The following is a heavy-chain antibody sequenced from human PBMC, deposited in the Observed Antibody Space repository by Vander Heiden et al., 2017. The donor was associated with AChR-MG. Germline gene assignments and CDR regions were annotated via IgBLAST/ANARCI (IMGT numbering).Heavy chain of an antibody. D-gene: IGHD4-17*01. CDR1: GYTLPELS. J-gene: IGHJ6*03. Sequence: QVQLVQSGAEVKKPGASVKVSCTVSGYTLPELSMHWVRQAPGKGLEWMGGFDPEDGETIYAKKFQGRVTMTEDTSTDTAYMELSSLRSEDTAVYYCATGRGSGDLGYYYYYMDVWGKGTTVTVSS. CDR3: ATGRGSGDLGYYYYYMDV. V-gene: IGHV1-24*01. CDR2: FDPEDGET.